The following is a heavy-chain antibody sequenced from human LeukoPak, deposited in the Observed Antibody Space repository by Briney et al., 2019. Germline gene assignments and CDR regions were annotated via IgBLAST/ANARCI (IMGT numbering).Heavy chain of an antibody. CDR1: GFSLDNYA. Sequence: PGRCLRLSCVAAGFSLDNYAMHWVRHAPGEGLGWVSGIRRDSGSIGYADSVKGRSTISRDNAKNSLILQMTSLRAEDTALYYCAKDVHLILFDIWTGYYGFGLDYWGQGTLVTVSS. J-gene: IGHJ4*01. CDR2: IRRDSGSI. CDR3: AKDVHLILFDIWTGYYGFGLDY. D-gene: IGHD3-9*01. V-gene: IGHV3-9*01.